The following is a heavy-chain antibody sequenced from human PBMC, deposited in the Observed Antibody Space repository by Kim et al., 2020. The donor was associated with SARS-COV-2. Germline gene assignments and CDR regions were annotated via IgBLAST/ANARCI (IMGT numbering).Heavy chain of an antibody. CDR3: ARAKAGYYDD. J-gene: IGHJ4*02. CDR2: ISTSGSTI. V-gene: IGHV3-48*03. Sequence: GGSLRLSCAASGFNFSSYDMNWVRQAPGKGLEWVAYISTSGSTISYADSAKGRFTITRDNAKNSLSLQMNRLRAEDTGVYYCARAKAGYYDDWGQGTLVTVSS. CDR1: GFNFSSYD.